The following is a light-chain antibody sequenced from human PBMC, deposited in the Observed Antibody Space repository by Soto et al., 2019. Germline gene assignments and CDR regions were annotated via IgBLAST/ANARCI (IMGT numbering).Light chain of an antibody. Sequence: DIVMTQSPDSLAVSLGARATINCKSSQSVLYSSNNKNYLAWYQQKPGQPPKLVIKWASTRESGVPDRISGSGSGTDFTLTISSLQAEDVAVYYCQQYHTTPWTFRQGTKVEIK. J-gene: IGKJ1*01. CDR2: WAS. CDR1: QSVLYSSNNKNY. CDR3: QQYHTTPWT. V-gene: IGKV4-1*01.